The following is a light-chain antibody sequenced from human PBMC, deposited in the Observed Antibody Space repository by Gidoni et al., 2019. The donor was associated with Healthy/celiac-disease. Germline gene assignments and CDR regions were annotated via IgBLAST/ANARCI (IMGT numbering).Light chain of an antibody. CDR1: QSISSW. Sequence: IQMSLSPSTLSASVGDRVTITCRASQSISSWLAWYQQKPVKAPKLLIYKASSLESGVPSRFSGSGSGTEFTLTISSLQPDDFATDYCQRYNSYCPWTFXXXTKVEIK. CDR3: QRYNSYCPWT. V-gene: IGKV1-5*03. CDR2: KAS. J-gene: IGKJ1*01.